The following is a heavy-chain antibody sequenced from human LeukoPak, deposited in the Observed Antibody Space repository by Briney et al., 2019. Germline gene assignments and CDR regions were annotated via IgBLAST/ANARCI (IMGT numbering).Heavy chain of an antibody. V-gene: IGHV4-39*01. CDR2: IYYSGST. CDR1: GGSISSSSYY. Sequence: PSETLSLTCTVSGGSISSSSYYWGWIRQPPGKGLEWIGSIYYSGSTYYNPSLKSRVTISVDTSKNQFSLKLSSVTAADTAVYYCARHVYGYNSIDYWGQGTLVTVSS. J-gene: IGHJ4*02. CDR3: ARHVYGYNSIDY. D-gene: IGHD5-24*01.